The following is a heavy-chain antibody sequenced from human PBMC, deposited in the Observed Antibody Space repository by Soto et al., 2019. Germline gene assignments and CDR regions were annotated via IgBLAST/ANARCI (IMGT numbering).Heavy chain of an antibody. D-gene: IGHD1-1*01. V-gene: IGHV1-46*01. CDR1: GYTFTSYY. J-gene: IGHJ6*02. CDR2: INPSGGST. Sequence: GASVKVSCKASGYTFTSYYMHWVRQAPGQGLEWMGIINPSGGSTSYAQKFQGRVTMTRDTSTSTVYMELSSLRSEDTAVYYCARDPERPYYYYGMDVWGQGTTVTVSS. CDR3: ARDPERPYYYYGMDV.